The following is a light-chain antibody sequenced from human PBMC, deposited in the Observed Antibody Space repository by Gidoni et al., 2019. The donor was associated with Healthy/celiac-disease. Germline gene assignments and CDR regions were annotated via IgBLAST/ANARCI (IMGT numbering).Light chain of an antibody. Sequence: DIQLTQSPSFLSASVGDRVTITCRASQGSSSYLAGYQQKPGKAPKLLIYAASTLQSGVPSRFSGSGSGTEFSLTISSRQPEDFATYYCQQLNSSREFTFGPGTKVDIK. CDR1: QGSSSY. CDR2: AAS. J-gene: IGKJ3*01. CDR3: QQLNSSREFT. V-gene: IGKV1-9*01.